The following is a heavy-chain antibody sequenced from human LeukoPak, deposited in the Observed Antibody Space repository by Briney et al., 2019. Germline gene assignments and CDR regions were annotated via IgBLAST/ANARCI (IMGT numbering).Heavy chain of an antibody. J-gene: IGHJ4*02. CDR2: IGGSGSSR. Sequence: GGSLRLSCAASGFIFSSHAMNWVRQAPGKGLEWVSAIGGSGSSRSYADSVKGRFAISRDNSKNTLYLQMNSLRAEDTAVYCCAKAPMIVVADYFDYWGQGTLVTVSS. V-gene: IGHV3-23*01. CDR1: GFIFSSHA. CDR3: AKAPMIVVADYFDY. D-gene: IGHD3-22*01.